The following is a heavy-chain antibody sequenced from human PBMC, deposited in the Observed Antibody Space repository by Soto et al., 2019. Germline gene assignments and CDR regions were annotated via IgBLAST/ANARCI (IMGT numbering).Heavy chain of an antibody. D-gene: IGHD3-22*01. Sequence: EVQLVESGGGLVQPGGSLRLSCAASGFTFSDHYMDWVLQAPGKGLEWVGRTRNKANSYTTEYAASVKGRFTISRDDSKNSLYLQMNSLKTEDTAVYYCASSGYYPGFDYWGQGTLVTVSS. J-gene: IGHJ4*02. CDR1: GFTFSDHY. V-gene: IGHV3-72*01. CDR3: ASSGYYPGFDY. CDR2: TRNKANSYTT.